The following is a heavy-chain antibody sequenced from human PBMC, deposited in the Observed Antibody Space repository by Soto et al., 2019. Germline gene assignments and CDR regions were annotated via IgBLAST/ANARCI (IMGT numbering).Heavy chain of an antibody. D-gene: IGHD5-18*01. CDR3: AKDQSGYTYATVHY. CDR1: GFIFDTYG. V-gene: IGHV3-30*18. J-gene: IGHJ4*02. Sequence: PGGSLRLSCAATGFIFDTYGMHWVRQAPGKGLEWIAVISYDGIKKNYADSVKGRFTISGDNSKNTLFLQMNSLRSDDTAVYFCAKDQSGYTYATVHYWGQGTLVTVSS. CDR2: ISYDGIKK.